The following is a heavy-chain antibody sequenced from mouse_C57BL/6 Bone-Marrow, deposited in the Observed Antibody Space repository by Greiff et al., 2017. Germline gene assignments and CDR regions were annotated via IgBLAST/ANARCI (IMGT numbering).Heavy chain of an antibody. D-gene: IGHD2-3*01. J-gene: IGHJ3*01. V-gene: IGHV14-4*01. CDR2: IDPENGDT. Sequence: VQLKQSGAELVRPGASVKLSCTASGFNIKDDYMHWVKQRPEQGLEWIGWIDPENGDTEYASQFQGKATITADTSSNTAYLQLSSLTSVDTAVYYCTTVGYYVFAYWGQGTLVTVSA. CDR3: TTVGYYVFAY. CDR1: GFNIKDDY.